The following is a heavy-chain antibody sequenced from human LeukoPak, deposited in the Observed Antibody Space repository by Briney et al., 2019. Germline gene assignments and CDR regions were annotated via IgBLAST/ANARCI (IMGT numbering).Heavy chain of an antibody. CDR1: GFSFSVYE. CDR2: ISSSGTTT. V-gene: IGHV3-48*03. CDR3: AGVHLWLLS. Sequence: PGGSLRLSCAASGFSFSVYEMHWVRQAPGKGLEWISDISSSGTTTYYADSVKGRFTISRDNAKNSLYRQMNSLRAEDTAMYYCAGVHLWLLSWGQGTLVTVSS. J-gene: IGHJ5*02. D-gene: IGHD5-18*01.